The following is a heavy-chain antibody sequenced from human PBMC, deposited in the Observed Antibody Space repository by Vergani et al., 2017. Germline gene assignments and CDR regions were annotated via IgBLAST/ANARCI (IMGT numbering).Heavy chain of an antibody. V-gene: IGHV1-3*01. Sequence: QVQLVQSGAEVKKPGASVKVSCKASGYTFTSYAMHWVRQAPGQRLEWMGWINAGNGNTKYSQKFQGRVTITRDTSASTAYMELSSLRSEEKAVYYCASSHRLIAAAGIFDYWGQGTLVTVSS. CDR2: INAGNGNT. D-gene: IGHD6-13*01. J-gene: IGHJ4*02. CDR1: GYTFTSYA. CDR3: ASSHRLIAAAGIFDY.